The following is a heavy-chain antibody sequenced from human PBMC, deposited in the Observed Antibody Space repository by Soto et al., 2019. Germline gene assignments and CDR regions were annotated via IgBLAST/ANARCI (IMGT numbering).Heavy chain of an antibody. CDR2: INPNSGGT. CDR1: GYTFTGYY. D-gene: IGHD2-2*01. V-gene: IGHV1-2*02. Sequence: ASVKVSCKASGYTFTGYYMHWVRQAPGQGLEWMGWINPNSGGTNYAQKFQGRVTMTRDTSISTAYMELSRLRSDDTAVYYCARGMSQLLFRSADDAFDIWGQGTMVTVSS. J-gene: IGHJ3*02. CDR3: ARGMSQLLFRSADDAFDI.